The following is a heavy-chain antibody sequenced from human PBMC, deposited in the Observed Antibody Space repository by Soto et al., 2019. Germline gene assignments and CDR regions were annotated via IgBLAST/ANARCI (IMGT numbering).Heavy chain of an antibody. CDR2: IVVGSGNT. V-gene: IGHV1-58*02. J-gene: IGHJ4*02. CDR3: ARPCTGGTCFHLDY. CDR1: GFTFTSSA. Sequence: GASVKVSCKASGFTFTSSAMQWVRQARGQRLEWIGWIVVGSGNTNYAQKFQEGVTITRDMSTSTAYMELSSLRSEDTAVYYCARPCTGGTCFHLDYWGQGTQVTVSS. D-gene: IGHD2-15*01.